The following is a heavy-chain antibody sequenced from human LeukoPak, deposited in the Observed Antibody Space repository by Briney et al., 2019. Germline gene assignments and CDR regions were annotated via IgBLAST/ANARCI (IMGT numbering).Heavy chain of an antibody. Sequence: GGSLRLSCAASGFTFSSYAMSWVRQAPGKGLEWVSAISGSGGSTYYADSVKGRFTISRDNAKNSLYLQMDSLRAEDTALYFCARRATSYAIDYWGQGTLVTVSS. CDR3: ARRATSYAIDY. D-gene: IGHD2-2*01. J-gene: IGHJ4*02. V-gene: IGHV3-23*01. CDR1: GFTFSSYA. CDR2: ISGSGGST.